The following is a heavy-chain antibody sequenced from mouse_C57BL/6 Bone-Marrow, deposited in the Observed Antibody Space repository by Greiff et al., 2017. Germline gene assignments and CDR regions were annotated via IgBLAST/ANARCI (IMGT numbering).Heavy chain of an antibody. V-gene: IGHV1-26*01. CDR1: GYTFTDYY. CDR3: ARGWYYFDY. J-gene: IGHJ2*01. CDR2: INPNNGGT. D-gene: IGHD1-1*02. Sequence: EVKLQQSGPELVKPGASVKISCKASGYTFTDYYMNWVKQSHGKSLEWIGDINPNNGGTSYNQKFKGKATLTVDKSSSTAYMELRSLTSEDSAVYYCARGWYYFDYWGQGTTLTVSS.